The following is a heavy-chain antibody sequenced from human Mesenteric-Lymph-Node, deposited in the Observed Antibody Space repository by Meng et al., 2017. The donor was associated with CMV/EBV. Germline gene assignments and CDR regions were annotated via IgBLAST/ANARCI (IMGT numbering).Heavy chain of an antibody. D-gene: IGHD3-3*01. CDR3: ARDSYRYDFWTGGGFYYYHGMDV. V-gene: IGHV3-30*01. J-gene: IGHJ6*02. CDR2: ISYDGNTE. Sequence: GESLKISCTASGFTFSNYALHWVRQAPGKGLEWVAVISYDGNTEYYADSVKGRFTISRDRSKNTVNLEMNSLRVEDTAVYHCARDSYRYDFWTGGGFYYYHGMDVWGQGTTVTVSS. CDR1: GFTFSNYA.